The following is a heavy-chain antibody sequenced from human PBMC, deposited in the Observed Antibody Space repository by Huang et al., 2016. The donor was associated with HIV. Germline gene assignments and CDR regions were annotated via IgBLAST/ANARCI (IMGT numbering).Heavy chain of an antibody. D-gene: IGHD2-2*03. Sequence: EVQLLESGGGLVQPGGSLRLSCAAYGFTFIDYAMNWVRQAPGKGLGWVSAISGSGGITYYADSVKGRFTISRDNSENTLYLLMRSLRAEDTAVYYCAKDVGGYSSAMDVWGQGTTVTVSS. V-gene: IGHV3-23*01. CDR1: GFTFIDYA. CDR2: ISGSGGIT. J-gene: IGHJ6*02. CDR3: AKDVGGYSSAMDV.